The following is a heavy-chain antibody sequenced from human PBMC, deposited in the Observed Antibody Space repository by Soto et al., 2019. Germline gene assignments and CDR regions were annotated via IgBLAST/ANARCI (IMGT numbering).Heavy chain of an antibody. CDR2: IYYTGST. J-gene: IGHJ4*02. D-gene: IGHD4-4*01. CDR1: GGSISGSSYY. V-gene: IGHV4-39*01. Sequence: SETLSLNCTVSGGSISGSSYYWGWIRQPPGKGLEWVGSIYYTGSTYYNPSLKSRVAISVDTSKNQFSLNLSSVTAADTAVYYCSKYSLLPLWGQGTLVTVSS. CDR3: SKYSLLPL.